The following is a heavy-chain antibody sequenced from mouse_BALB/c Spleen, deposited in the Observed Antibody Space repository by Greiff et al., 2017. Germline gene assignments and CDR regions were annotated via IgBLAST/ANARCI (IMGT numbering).Heavy chain of an antibody. CDR3: AREAYGNYSLYYYAMDY. Sequence: EVQLQESGPSLVKPSQTLSLTCSVTGDSITSGYWNWIRKFPGNKLEYMGYISYSGSTYYNPSLKSRISITRDTSKNQYYLQLNSVTTEDTATYYCAREAYGNYSLYYYAMDYWGQGTSVTVSS. CDR2: ISYSGST. CDR1: GDSITSGY. V-gene: IGHV3-8*02. D-gene: IGHD2-10*02. J-gene: IGHJ4*01.